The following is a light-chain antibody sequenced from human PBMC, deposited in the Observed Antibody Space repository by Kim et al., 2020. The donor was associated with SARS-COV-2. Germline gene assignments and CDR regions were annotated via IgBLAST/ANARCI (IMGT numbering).Light chain of an antibody. V-gene: IGLV2-8*01. CDR3: SSYTGSNTLI. Sequence: SVAISGTGSYNDIGRYDYVAWYQSHPGRAPKLRIYEVSRRPSGVPDRVSGSKSGNTASLTVSGLQAEDEADYYCSSYTGSNTLIFGGGTQLTVL. CDR1: YNDIGRYDY. CDR2: EVS. J-gene: IGLJ2*01.